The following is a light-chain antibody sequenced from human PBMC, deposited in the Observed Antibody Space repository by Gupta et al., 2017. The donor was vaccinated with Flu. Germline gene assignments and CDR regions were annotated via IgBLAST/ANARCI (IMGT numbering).Light chain of an antibody. Sequence: SVTISCSGTNKDVGNYDDVSWYQQHPGKAPKLMIYGVTKRPSGVPDRFSGAKYGNTASLAISGLQAEDEANYYCCSYAGTFTLVFGGGTKLTVL. CDR2: GVT. CDR1: NKDVGNYDD. J-gene: IGLJ2*01. CDR3: CSYAGTFTLV. V-gene: IGLV2-11*03.